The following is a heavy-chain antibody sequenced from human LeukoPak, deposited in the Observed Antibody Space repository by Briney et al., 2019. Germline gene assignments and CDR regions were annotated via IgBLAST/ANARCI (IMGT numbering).Heavy chain of an antibody. CDR3: AREFNTYYYGSGSHDAFDI. Sequence: ASVKVSCKASGYTITDYYIHWVRQAPGQGLEWMGWITPYSGGTDYAQKFQGRVTMTMDTSISTVYMELSRLRSDDTAVYYCAREFNTYYYGSGSHDAFDIWGQGTEVTVS. CDR2: ITPYSGGT. J-gene: IGHJ3*02. CDR1: GYTITDYY. D-gene: IGHD3-10*01. V-gene: IGHV1-2*02.